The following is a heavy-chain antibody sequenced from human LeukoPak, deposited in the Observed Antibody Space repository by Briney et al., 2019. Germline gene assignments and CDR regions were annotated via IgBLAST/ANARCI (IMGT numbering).Heavy chain of an antibody. D-gene: IGHD6-13*01. CDR2: ISYDGSDK. V-gene: IGHV3-30*03. Sequence: GALRLSCAASGFTFGSYAMHWVRQAPGKGLEWVALISYDGSDKYYADSVKGRFTISRDNSKNTLYLQMNSLRAEDTAVYSCATELRIAATGFDAFDIWGQGTMVTVSS. CDR1: GFTFGSYA. CDR3: ATELRIAATGFDAFDI. J-gene: IGHJ3*02.